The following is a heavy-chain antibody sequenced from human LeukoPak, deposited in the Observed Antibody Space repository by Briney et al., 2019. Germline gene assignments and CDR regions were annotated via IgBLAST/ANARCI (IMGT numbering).Heavy chain of an antibody. V-gene: IGHV1-69*01. CDR2: IIPIFGTA. D-gene: IGHD3-10*01. CDR1: GGTFSSYA. CDR3: ARGSMTFSGSYYSDYYYGMDV. J-gene: IGHJ6*04. Sequence: SVKVSCKASGGTFSSYAISWVRQAPGQGLEWMGGIIPIFGTANYAQKFQGRVTITADESTSTAYMELSSLRSEDTAVYYCARGSMTFSGSYYSDYYYGMDVWGKGTTVTVSS.